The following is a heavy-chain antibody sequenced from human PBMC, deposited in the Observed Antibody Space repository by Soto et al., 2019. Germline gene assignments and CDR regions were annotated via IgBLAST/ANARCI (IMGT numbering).Heavy chain of an antibody. J-gene: IGHJ6*02. D-gene: IGHD1-26*01. CDR3: AKPGWWELVSQDYYYYGMDV. Sequence: EVQLLESGGGLVQPGGSLRLSCAASGFTFSSYAMSWVRQAPGKGLEWVSAISGSGGSTYYADSVKGRFTISRDNSKNTLYLQMNSLRAEDTAVYYCAKPGWWELVSQDYYYYGMDVWGQGTTVTVSS. V-gene: IGHV3-23*01. CDR1: GFTFSSYA. CDR2: ISGSGGST.